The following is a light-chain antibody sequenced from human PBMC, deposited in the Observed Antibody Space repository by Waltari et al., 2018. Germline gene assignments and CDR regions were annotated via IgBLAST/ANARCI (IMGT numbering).Light chain of an antibody. CDR2: DVN. Sequence: QSALTQPPSVSGSPGQSITISCTGTGSDVGRYDFVSWYQQYPGKAPKLMIYDVNKRPSEISTRFSGSKSGNTASLTISGLQAEDEADYYCSSYTTSVTRVFGGGTKLTVL. CDR3: SSYTTSVTRV. CDR1: GSDVGRYDF. V-gene: IGLV2-14*01. J-gene: IGLJ3*02.